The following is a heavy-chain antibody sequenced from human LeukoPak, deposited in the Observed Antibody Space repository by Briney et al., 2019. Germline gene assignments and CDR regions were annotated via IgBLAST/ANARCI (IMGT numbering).Heavy chain of an antibody. J-gene: IGHJ4*02. CDR2: ISGSSSYI. CDR3: ARGISLVVPAADY. D-gene: IGHD2-2*01. Sequence: GGSLRLSCAASGFTFSSYSMNWVRQAPGKGLEWVSSISGSSSYIYYADSVKGRFTISRDNAKNSLYLQMNSLRAEDTAVYYSARGISLVVPAADYWGQGTLVTVSS. V-gene: IGHV3-21*01. CDR1: GFTFSSYS.